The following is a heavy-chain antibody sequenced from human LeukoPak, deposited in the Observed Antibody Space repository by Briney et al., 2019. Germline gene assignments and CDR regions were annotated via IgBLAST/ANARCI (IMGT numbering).Heavy chain of an antibody. CDR3: ARDASVFPLVVVPAGPLGY. V-gene: IGHV3-21*01. CDR1: GYTFSSYR. J-gene: IGHJ4*02. CDR2: ISSSSLDI. Sequence: GGSLRVSCAASGYTFSSYRMNWVRQAPGKGLEWVSSISSSSLDIYYAETVKGRVTISRDNSKNSLYLQMNSLRAEDTAVYYCARDASVFPLVVVPAGPLGYWGQGTLVTVSS. D-gene: IGHD2-21*02.